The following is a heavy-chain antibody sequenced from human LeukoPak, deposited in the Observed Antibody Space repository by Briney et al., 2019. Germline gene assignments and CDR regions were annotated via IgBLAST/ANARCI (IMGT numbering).Heavy chain of an antibody. Sequence: KASETLSLTCTVSGGSIRSGSHYWAWIRQPPGKGLEWIGSIYYSGSTYYNPSLENRVTISIDTSKNHFSLKLSSLSAADTSVYYCAKRDDSGGNLVDLWGQGTLVTV. CDR3: AKRDDSGGNLVDL. J-gene: IGHJ4*02. D-gene: IGHD3-22*01. CDR1: GGSIRSGSHY. CDR2: IYYSGST. V-gene: IGHV4-39*02.